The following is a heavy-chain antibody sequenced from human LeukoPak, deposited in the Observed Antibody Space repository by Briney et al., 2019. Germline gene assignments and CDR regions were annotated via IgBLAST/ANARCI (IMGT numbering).Heavy chain of an antibody. J-gene: IGHJ4*02. Sequence: GGSLRLSCAASGFTFSSYEMNWVRQAPGKGLEWVSYISSSGSTIYYADSVKGRFTISRDNAKNSLYLQMNSLRAEDTAVYYCARKGRFGELNWGQGTLVTVSS. D-gene: IGHD3-10*01. V-gene: IGHV3-48*03. CDR1: GFTFSSYE. CDR3: ARKGRFGELN. CDR2: ISSSGSTI.